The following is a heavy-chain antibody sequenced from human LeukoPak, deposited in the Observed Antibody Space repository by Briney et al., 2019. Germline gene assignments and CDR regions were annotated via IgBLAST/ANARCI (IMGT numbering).Heavy chain of an antibody. CDR3: ARGGGLDV. CDR1: GLTVSNHW. CDR2: IREERGQE. Sequence: GGSLRLSCVASGLTVSNHWMSWVRQAPGKGLEWVANIREERGQEYYVDSVKGRFTISKNSAKNSLYLQMSNLRAEDTAVYFCARGGGLDVWGQGATVTVSS. V-gene: IGHV3-7*03. D-gene: IGHD3-16*01. J-gene: IGHJ6*02.